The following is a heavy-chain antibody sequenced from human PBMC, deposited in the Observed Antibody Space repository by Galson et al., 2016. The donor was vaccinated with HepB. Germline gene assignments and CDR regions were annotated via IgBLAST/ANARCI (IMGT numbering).Heavy chain of an antibody. V-gene: IGHV3-9*01. J-gene: IGHJ6*02. CDR1: GFTFDDYA. D-gene: IGHD3-10*01. CDR2: ISWNSGNI. CDR3: ARFGLSNGLDV. Sequence: SLRLSCAASGFTFDDYAMHRVRLVPGKGLEWVSGISWNSGNIHYAKSVEGRFTISGDNAKDSLFLQMNSLRVEDTATYYCARFGLSNGLDVWGPGTTVIVSS.